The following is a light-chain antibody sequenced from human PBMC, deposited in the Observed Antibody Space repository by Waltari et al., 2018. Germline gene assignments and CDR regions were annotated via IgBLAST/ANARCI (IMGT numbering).Light chain of an antibody. CDR1: KLGNSF. Sequence: SYELTHPPSLSVSPGQTASLPCSGYKLGNSFLSWYQQRPGQPPILLIYQDDKRPSDLPARFSGSNSGNTATLTISATQSMDESVYYCQAWDNSAVVFGGGTMLTVL. CDR3: QAWDNSAVV. CDR2: QDD. V-gene: IGLV3-1*01. J-gene: IGLJ3*02.